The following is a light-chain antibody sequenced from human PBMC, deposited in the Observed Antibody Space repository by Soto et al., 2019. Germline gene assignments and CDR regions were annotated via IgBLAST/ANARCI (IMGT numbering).Light chain of an antibody. CDR2: AAS. J-gene: IGKJ1*01. V-gene: IGKV1-12*01. CDR1: QTISSW. CDR3: QQANSFPWT. Sequence: DIQMTHSPSTLSGSVVDIVTITFRASQTISSWLALYQQKPGKAPKLLIYAASSLQSGVPSRFSGSGSGTDFTLTISSLQPEDFATYYCQQANSFPWTFGQGTKVDIK.